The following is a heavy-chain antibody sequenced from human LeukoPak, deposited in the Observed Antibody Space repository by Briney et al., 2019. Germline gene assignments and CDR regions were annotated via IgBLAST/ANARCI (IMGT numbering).Heavy chain of an antibody. CDR1: GGSISSYY. Sequence: SETLSLTCTVSGGSISSYYWSWIRQPPGKGLEWIGYIYTSGSTNYNPSLKSRVTMSVDTSKNQFSLKLSSVTAADTAVYYCARDPGARGRFDYWGQGTLVTVSS. V-gene: IGHV4-4*09. D-gene: IGHD1-26*01. J-gene: IGHJ4*02. CDR3: ARDPGARGRFDY. CDR2: IYTSGST.